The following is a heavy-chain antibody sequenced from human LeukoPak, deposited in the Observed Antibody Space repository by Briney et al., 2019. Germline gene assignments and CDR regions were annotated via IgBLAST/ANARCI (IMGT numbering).Heavy chain of an antibody. Sequence: SETLSLTCTVSGGSISSYYWSWIRQPPGKGLEWIGYIYYSGSTKYNPSLKSRVTISVDTSKNQFSLKLSSVIAADTAVYCCARYHCSGTSCLNFDYWGQGTLVTVSS. CDR3: ARYHCSGTSCLNFDY. J-gene: IGHJ4*02. CDR2: IYYSGST. D-gene: IGHD2-2*01. CDR1: GGSISSYY. V-gene: IGHV4-59*01.